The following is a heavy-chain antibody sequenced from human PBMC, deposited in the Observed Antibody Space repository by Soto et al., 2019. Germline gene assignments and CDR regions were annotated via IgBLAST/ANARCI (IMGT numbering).Heavy chain of an antibody. V-gene: IGHV3-7*04. Sequence: EVQLVESGGGLVQPGGSLRLSCAASGFTFGTYWMTWVRQPPGKGLECVADIKPDGSERYYVDSVKGRFTISRDNAKNSLYLHMNSLRADDTAVYYCATDLNWEHYWGQGILVTVSS. J-gene: IGHJ4*02. D-gene: IGHD7-27*01. CDR2: IKPDGSER. CDR1: GFTFGTYW. CDR3: ATDLNWEHY.